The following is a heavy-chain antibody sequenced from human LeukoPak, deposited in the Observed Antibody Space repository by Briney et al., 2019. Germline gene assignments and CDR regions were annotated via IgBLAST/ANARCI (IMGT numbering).Heavy chain of an antibody. Sequence: GGSLRLSCAAPGFTFSGYAMNWVRQAPGKGLQWVSVIRSSGDSAYYADFVKGRFTISRDKSKNTLYLQMNSLRAEDTAVYYCAKGYYASGSSLSAFDSWGQGTLVTVSS. J-gene: IGHJ4*02. CDR2: IRSSGDSA. D-gene: IGHD3-10*01. CDR3: AKGYYASGSSLSAFDS. CDR1: GFTFSGYA. V-gene: IGHV3-23*01.